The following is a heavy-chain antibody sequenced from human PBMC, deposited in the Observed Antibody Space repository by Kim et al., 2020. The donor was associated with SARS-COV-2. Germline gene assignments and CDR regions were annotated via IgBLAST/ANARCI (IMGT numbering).Heavy chain of an antibody. D-gene: IGHD3-16*01. CDR3: AKTGRIMITFGGVPHDDFDI. Sequence: GGSLRLSCAASGFTFSSYAMSWVRQAPGKGLEWVSAISGSGGSTYYADSVKGRFTISRDNSKNTLDLQMNSLRAEDTAVYYCAKTGRIMITFGGVPHDDFDIWGQGTMVTVSS. V-gene: IGHV3-23*01. CDR2: ISGSGGST. J-gene: IGHJ3*02. CDR1: GFTFSSYA.